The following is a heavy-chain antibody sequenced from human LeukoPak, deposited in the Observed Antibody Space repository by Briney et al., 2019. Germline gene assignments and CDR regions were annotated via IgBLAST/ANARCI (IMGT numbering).Heavy chain of an antibody. J-gene: IGHJ4*02. D-gene: IGHD6-19*01. V-gene: IGHV3-9*01. CDR3: AKDNRRHYTSGPNPDSLH. Sequence: GGSLRLSCAGSGFIFNNYAMHWVRQPPGKGLEWVSGISWNSGSIDYADSVKGRFTISRDNAENSLYLQMNSLRVEDTAFYYCAKDNRRHYTSGPNPDSLHWGQGALVTVSS. CDR2: ISWNSGSI. CDR1: GFIFNNYA.